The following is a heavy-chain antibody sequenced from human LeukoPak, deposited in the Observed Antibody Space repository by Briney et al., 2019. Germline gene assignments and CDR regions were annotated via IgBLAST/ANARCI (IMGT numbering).Heavy chain of an antibody. V-gene: IGHV4-34*01. CDR3: ARAYRSSGWLKMDWFDP. Sequence: SETLSLTCAVYGGSFSGYYWSWIRQPPGKGLEWIGEINHSGSTNYNPSLKSRVTISVDTSKNQFSLKLSSVTAADTAVYYCARAYRSSGWLKMDWFDPWGQGTLVTVSS. D-gene: IGHD6-19*01. CDR1: GGSFSGYY. CDR2: INHSGST. J-gene: IGHJ5*02.